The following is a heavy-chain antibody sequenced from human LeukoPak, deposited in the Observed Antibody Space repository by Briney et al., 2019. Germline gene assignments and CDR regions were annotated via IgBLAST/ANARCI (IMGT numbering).Heavy chain of an antibody. J-gene: IGHJ4*02. Sequence: GGSLRLSCAASGFTFSSYAMHWVRQAPDKGLEWVAVISRDGSNKYYADSVKGRFSISRDNSKNTLYLQMNGLRAEETAMYYCATPYTSGWSLYFDNWGQGTLVTVSS. CDR1: GFTFSSYA. CDR2: ISRDGSNK. D-gene: IGHD6-19*01. CDR3: ATPYTSGWSLYFDN. V-gene: IGHV3-30-3*01.